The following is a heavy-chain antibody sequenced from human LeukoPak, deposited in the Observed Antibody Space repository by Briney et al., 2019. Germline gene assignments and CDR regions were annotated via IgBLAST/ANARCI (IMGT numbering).Heavy chain of an antibody. D-gene: IGHD3-22*01. CDR2: INPNTGGT. J-gene: IGHJ4*02. Sequence: ASVEVSCKTSGYTFTGYYMHWVRQAPGQGLEWTGWINPNTGGTNYAQKFQGRVTMTSDTSISTAYMELSSLKSDDTAMYYCARAPMIVVVFPPRLDFWGQGTLVTVSS. V-gene: IGHV1-2*02. CDR1: GYTFTGYY. CDR3: ARAPMIVVVFPPRLDF.